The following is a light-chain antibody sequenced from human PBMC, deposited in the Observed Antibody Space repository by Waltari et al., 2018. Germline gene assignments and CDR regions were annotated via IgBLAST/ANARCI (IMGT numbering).Light chain of an antibody. CDR2: AAS. CDR3: QPFNNYRT. Sequence: IQLTQSPSSLSTAVGDRVASTHRASQTSNNYLSWYQQKPGTAPKLLIYAASSVKSGVPARFSGSGSATDFTLTISSLQPEDFATYYCQPFNNYRTFGAGTKVEIK. V-gene: IGKV1D-13*01. CDR1: QTSNNY. J-gene: IGKJ4*01.